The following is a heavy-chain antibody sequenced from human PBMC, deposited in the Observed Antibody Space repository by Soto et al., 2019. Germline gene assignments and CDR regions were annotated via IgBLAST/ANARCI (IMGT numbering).Heavy chain of an antibody. CDR1: GFTVSSNY. CDR3: ARWWLRSLYYMDV. D-gene: IGHD5-12*01. CDR2: IYSGGST. J-gene: IGHJ6*03. V-gene: IGHV3-53*04. Sequence: EVQLVESGGGLVQPGGSLRLSCAASGFTVSSNYMSWVRQAPGKGLEWVSVIYSGGSTYYADSVKGRFTISRHNSKNTLYLQMNSLRAEDTAVYYCARWWLRSLYYMDVWGKGTTVTVSS.